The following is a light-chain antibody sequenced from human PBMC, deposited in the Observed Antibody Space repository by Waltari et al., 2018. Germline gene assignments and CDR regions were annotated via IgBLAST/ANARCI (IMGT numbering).Light chain of an antibody. J-gene: IGLJ2*01. CDR2: RDN. Sequence: SYVLTHPPSLSVSPGHTATITCPGGESGGTYVSWYQQRPGQSPLLVIFRDNKRPSGRPERFSASNSGNTATLTISGTQTIDEADYYCQTWASTSAVFGGGTKLTVL. CDR1: ESGGTY. V-gene: IGLV3-1*01. CDR3: QTWASTSAV.